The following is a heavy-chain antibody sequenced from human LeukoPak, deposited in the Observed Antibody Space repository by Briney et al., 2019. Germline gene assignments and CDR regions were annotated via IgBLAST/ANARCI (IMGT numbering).Heavy chain of an antibody. D-gene: IGHD4-17*01. CDR2: INGGHYPT. V-gene: IGHV3-23*01. CDR3: KRDANGDYVGAFNS. CDR1: GFSFSNFA. Sequence: QTGGSLRLSCAASGFSFSNFAMTWVRQAPGKGLEWVSSINGGHYPTYNTDSVKVRFTISRDNSKNSVYLQMNSLTADDTAVYYWKRDANGDYVGAFNSWGQGTLVTVP. J-gene: IGHJ5*02.